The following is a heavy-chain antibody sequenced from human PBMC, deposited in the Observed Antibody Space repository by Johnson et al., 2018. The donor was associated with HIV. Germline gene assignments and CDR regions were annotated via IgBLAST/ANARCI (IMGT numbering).Heavy chain of an antibody. CDR2: IKQDGSEK. Sequence: VQLVESGGGLVQPGGSLRLSCAASGFTFSRYCMNWVRQTPGKGLEWVANIKQDGSEKYYVDSVQGRFTISRDNAKNSLYLQMNSLRAEDTAVYYCARDGSDVVGAPLQAFDIWGQGTMVTVSS. V-gene: IGHV3-7*05. CDR3: ARDGSDVVGAPLQAFDI. CDR1: GFTFSRYC. J-gene: IGHJ3*02. D-gene: IGHD1-26*01.